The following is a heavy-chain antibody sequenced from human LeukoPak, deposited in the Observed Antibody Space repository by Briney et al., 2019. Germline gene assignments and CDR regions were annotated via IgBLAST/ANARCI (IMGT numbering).Heavy chain of an antibody. D-gene: IGHD3-22*01. J-gene: IGHJ5*02. CDR2: IYHSGST. CDR1: GGSISSGGYS. Sequence: SETLSLTCAVSGGSISSGGYSWSWIRQPPGEGLEWIGYIYHSGSTYYNPSLKSRVTISVDRSENQFSLKLSSVTAADTAVYYCARSAYDSSGYYYVGHWFDPWGQGTLVTVSS. CDR3: ARSAYDSSGYYYVGHWFDP. V-gene: IGHV4-30-2*01.